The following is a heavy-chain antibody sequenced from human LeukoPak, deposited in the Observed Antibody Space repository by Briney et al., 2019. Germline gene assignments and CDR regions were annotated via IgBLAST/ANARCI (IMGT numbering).Heavy chain of an antibody. V-gene: IGHV4-59*01. D-gene: IGHD6-13*01. Sequence: AETLSLTCTVSGGSISTYYWSWLRQPPGKGLEWVGYIYYSGSTNYNPSLKSRVTISVDPSNNQFSLKLSSVTAADTALYYCARAKITAADIDRPFDPWGQGTLVTVSS. CDR2: IYYSGST. CDR1: GGSISTYY. CDR3: ARAKITAADIDRPFDP. J-gene: IGHJ5*02.